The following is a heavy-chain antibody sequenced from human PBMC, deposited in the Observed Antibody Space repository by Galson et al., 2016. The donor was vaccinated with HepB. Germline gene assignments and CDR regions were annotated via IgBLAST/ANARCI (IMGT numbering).Heavy chain of an antibody. CDR1: GFTFSNFA. J-gene: IGHJ4*02. Sequence: SLRLSCAVSGFTFSNFAMSWVRQAPGKGLEWVSGFADRGESTHYTESVKGRFTISRDSSNNTLYLQLNSLRAEDTATYYCAKALAVPALGFDFWGQGTLVTVSS. CDR3: AKALAVPALGFDF. D-gene: IGHD6-19*01. V-gene: IGHV3-23*01. CDR2: FADRGEST.